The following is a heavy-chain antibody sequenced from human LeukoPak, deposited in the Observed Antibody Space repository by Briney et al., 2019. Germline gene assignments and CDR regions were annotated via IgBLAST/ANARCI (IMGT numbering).Heavy chain of an antibody. CDR3: ASRIPGSTRAFDY. D-gene: IGHD2-2*01. J-gene: IGHJ4*02. CDR1: GGTFSSYA. Sequence: ASVKVSCKASGGTFSSYAISWVRQAPGQGLEWMGGIIPIFGTANYAQKFQGRVTITTDESTSTVYMELSSLRSEDTAVYYCASRIPGSTRAFDYWGQGTLVTVSS. V-gene: IGHV1-69*05. CDR2: IIPIFGTA.